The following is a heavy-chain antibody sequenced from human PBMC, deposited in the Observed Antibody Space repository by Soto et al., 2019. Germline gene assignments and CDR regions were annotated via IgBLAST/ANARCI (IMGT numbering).Heavy chain of an antibody. D-gene: IGHD2-15*01. V-gene: IGHV3-23*01. J-gene: IGHJ4*02. CDR3: AKDLSSYYYFDF. Sequence: EVQLLESGGDLVQPGGSLRLSCAASGFTFGIYAMTWVRQAPGKGLEWVSTISATGGSTFYADSVKGRFTISRDNPKNTLYLQMNSLRAEDTAIYYCAKDLSSYYYFDFWGQGTLVTVSS. CDR1: GFTFGIYA. CDR2: ISATGGST.